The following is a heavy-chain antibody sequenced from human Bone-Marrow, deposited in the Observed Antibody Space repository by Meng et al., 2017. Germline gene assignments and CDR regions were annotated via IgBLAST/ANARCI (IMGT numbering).Heavy chain of an antibody. CDR2: INPSGGST. CDR3: ARAPPPDYGDYRSYYYYGMDV. D-gene: IGHD4-17*01. V-gene: IGHV1-46*01. J-gene: IGHJ6*02. CDR1: GYTFTSYY. Sequence: ASVKVSCKASGYTFTSYYMHWVRQAPGQGLEWMGIINPSGGSTSYAQKFQGRVTMTRDTSTSTVYMELSSLRSEDTAVYYSARAPPPDYGDYRSYYYYGMDVWGQGTMVTVSS.